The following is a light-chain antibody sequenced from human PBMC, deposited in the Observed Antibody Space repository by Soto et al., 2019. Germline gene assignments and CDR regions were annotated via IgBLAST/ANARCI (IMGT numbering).Light chain of an antibody. CDR1: QSISSY. CDR2: AAS. CDR3: QQSYSTPRT. J-gene: IGKJ4*01. V-gene: IGKV1-39*01. Sequence: DIQMTQSPSSLSASVGDRVTITCRASQSISSYLNWYQQKPGKAPKLLIYAASSLQSGGPSRFSGSGSGTDFTLPISSLQPEDVATYYCQQSYSTPRTFGGGTKVEIK.